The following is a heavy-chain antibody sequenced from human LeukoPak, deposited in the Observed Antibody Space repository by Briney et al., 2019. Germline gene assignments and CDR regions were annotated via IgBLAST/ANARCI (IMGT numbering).Heavy chain of an antibody. D-gene: IGHD1-7*01. CDR2: INHSGST. Sequence: PSETLSLTCAVYGGSFSGYYWSWIRQPPGKGLEWIGEINHSGSTNYNPSLKSRVTISVDTSKNQFSLKLSSVTAADTAVYYCARESLGLRENDYWGQGTLDTVSS. V-gene: IGHV4-34*01. CDR3: ARESLGLRENDY. J-gene: IGHJ4*02. CDR1: GGSFSGYY.